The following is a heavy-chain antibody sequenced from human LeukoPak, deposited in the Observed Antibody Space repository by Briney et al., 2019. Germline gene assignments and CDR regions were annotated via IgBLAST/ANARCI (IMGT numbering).Heavy chain of an antibody. V-gene: IGHV3-11*04. CDR3: SKNQTVRGVMTRGWFLNYYYGMDV. CDR2: ISSSGSTI. Sequence: GGSLRLSCAASGFTFSDYYMSWIRQAPGKGLEWVSYISSSGSTIYYADSVKGRFTISRDNAKNSLYLQMNSLRAEDTAVYYWSKNQTVRGVMTRGWFLNYYYGMDVWGQGTTVTVSS. J-gene: IGHJ6*02. CDR1: GFTFSDYY. D-gene: IGHD3-10*02.